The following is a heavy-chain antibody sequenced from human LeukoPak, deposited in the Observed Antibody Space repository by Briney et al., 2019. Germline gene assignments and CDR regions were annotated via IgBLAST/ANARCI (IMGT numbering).Heavy chain of an antibody. Sequence: GGSLRLPCSASGFXFSTYTMHWVRQTPGKGLEFVSAISPNGRSTSYAESVKGRFTISRDNSKSTLHLQMSSLRAEDTAVYYCVKDYSTTWFFDYWGQGTLVTVSS. CDR2: ISPNGRST. V-gene: IGHV3-64D*06. CDR3: VKDYSTTWFFDY. D-gene: IGHD6-13*01. CDR1: GFXFSTYT. J-gene: IGHJ4*02.